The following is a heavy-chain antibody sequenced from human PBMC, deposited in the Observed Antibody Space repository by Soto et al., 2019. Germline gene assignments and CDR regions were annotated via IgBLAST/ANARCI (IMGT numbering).Heavy chain of an antibody. Sequence: QVQLVESGGGVVQPGRSLRLSCAASGFIFSGYAMHWVRQAPGKGVEWVAVISYDGNTKYYEDSVKGRFTVSRDNWKNTLYVQMNNLRAEDTAMYYCAKETSPYQIDYWWQVTLVSVSS. CDR1: GFIFSGYA. J-gene: IGHJ4*02. D-gene: IGHD2-2*01. V-gene: IGHV3-30-3*01. CDR3: AKETSPYQIDY. CDR2: ISYDGNTK.